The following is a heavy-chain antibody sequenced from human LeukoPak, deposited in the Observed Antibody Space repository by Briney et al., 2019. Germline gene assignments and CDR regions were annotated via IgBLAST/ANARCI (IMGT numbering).Heavy chain of an antibody. Sequence: ASVKVSCKASGYTFTSYDINWVRQATGQGLEWMGWMNPNSGNTGYAQKFQGRVTTTRNTSISTAYMELSSLRSEDTAVYYCARGRFDSSGYYVYYFDYWGQGTLVTVSS. J-gene: IGHJ4*02. CDR3: ARGRFDSSGYYVYYFDY. CDR1: GYTFTSYD. CDR2: MNPNSGNT. V-gene: IGHV1-8*01. D-gene: IGHD3-22*01.